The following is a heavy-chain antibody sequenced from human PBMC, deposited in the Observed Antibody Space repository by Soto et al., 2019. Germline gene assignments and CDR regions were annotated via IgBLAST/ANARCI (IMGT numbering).Heavy chain of an antibody. CDR1: GFTFSSYA. V-gene: IGHV3-23*01. Sequence: GGSLRLSWAASGFTFSSYAMSWVRQAPGKGLEWVSAISGSGGSTYYADSVKGRFTISRDNSKNTLYLQMNSLRAEDTAVYYCAKGRQWLVILDAFDIWGQGTMVTVSS. CDR3: AKGRQWLVILDAFDI. CDR2: ISGSGGST. J-gene: IGHJ3*02. D-gene: IGHD6-19*01.